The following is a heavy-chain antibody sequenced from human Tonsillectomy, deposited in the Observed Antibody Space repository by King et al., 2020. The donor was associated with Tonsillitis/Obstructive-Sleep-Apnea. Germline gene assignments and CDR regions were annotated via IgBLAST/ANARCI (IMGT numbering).Heavy chain of an antibody. V-gene: IGHV4-34*01. CDR3: SREYFYHSSGYYDD. Sequence: VQLPQWGAGLLKPSETLSLTCAVSGGSFSGYFWSWIRQPPGKGLEWIGEINHSGSTNYNPSLKSRVTISLDTSKNQFSLSLSSVTAADTAMYYCSREYFYHSSGYYDDWGQGTLVTVSS. CDR1: GGSFSGYF. J-gene: IGHJ4*02. CDR2: INHSGST. D-gene: IGHD3-22*01.